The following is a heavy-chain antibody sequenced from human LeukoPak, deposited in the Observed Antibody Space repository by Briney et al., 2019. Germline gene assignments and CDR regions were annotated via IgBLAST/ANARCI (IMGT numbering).Heavy chain of an antibody. J-gene: IGHJ4*02. CDR2: INPNSGGT. Sequence: ASVKVSCKASGYTFTGYYMHWVRQAPGQGLEWMGWINPNSGGTNYAQKFQGRVTMTRDTSISTAYIELSRLRSDDTAVYYCARGGDYYDSSGRNYFDYWGQGTLVTVSS. CDR1: GYTFTGYY. D-gene: IGHD3-22*01. V-gene: IGHV1-2*02. CDR3: ARGGDYYDSSGRNYFDY.